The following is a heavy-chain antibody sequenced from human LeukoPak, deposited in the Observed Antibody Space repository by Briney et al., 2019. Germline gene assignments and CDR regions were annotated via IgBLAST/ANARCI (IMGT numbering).Heavy chain of an antibody. CDR3: AKDGVYYDILTGYYSLPFDY. J-gene: IGHJ4*02. CDR1: GFTVSSNY. D-gene: IGHD3-9*01. V-gene: IGHV3-53*01. Sequence: PGGSLRLSCAASGFTVSSNYMSWVRQAPGKGLEWVSVIYSGGSTYYADSVKGRFTISRDNSKNTLYLQMNSLRAEDTAVYYCAKDGVYYDILTGYYSLPFDYWGQGTLVTVSS. CDR2: IYSGGST.